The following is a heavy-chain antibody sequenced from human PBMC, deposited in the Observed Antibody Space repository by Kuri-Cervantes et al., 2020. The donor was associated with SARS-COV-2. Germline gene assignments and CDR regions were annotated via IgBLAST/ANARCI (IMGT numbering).Heavy chain of an antibody. J-gene: IGHJ5*02. CDR1: GYTFTSYY. CDR2: INPSGGST. V-gene: IGHV1-46*01. Sequence: ASVKVSCKASGYTFTSYYMHWVRQAPGQGLEWMGIINPSGGSTSYAQKFQGRVTMTRDTSTSAVYMELSSLRSEDTAVYYCARDWGRYPRDPWGQGTLVTVSS. CDR3: ARDWGRYPRDP. D-gene: IGHD3-16*01.